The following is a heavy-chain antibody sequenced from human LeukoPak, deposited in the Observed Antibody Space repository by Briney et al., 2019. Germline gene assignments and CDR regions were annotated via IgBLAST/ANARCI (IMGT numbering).Heavy chain of an antibody. CDR1: GFTFSSYA. D-gene: IGHD1-20*01. V-gene: IGHV3-23*01. CDR3: AKVGHEYNWTPGYYYYGMDV. CDR2: ISGSGGST. Sequence: PGGSLRLSCAASGFTFSSYAMSWVRQAPGKGLEWVSAISGSGGSTYYADSVKGRFTISRDNSKNTLYLQMNSLRAEDTAVYYCAKVGHEYNWTPGYYYYGMDVWGQGTTVTVSS. J-gene: IGHJ6*02.